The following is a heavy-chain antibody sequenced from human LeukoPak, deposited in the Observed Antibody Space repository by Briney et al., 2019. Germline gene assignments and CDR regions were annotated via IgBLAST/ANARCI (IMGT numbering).Heavy chain of an antibody. CDR2: IYYSGST. J-gene: IGHJ4*02. CDR3: ARVTGYMIEDYFDY. CDR1: GGSISSYY. D-gene: IGHD3-22*01. V-gene: IGHV4-59*01. Sequence: ASETLSLTCTVSGGSISSYYWSWIRQPPGKGLEWIGYIYYSGSTNYNPSLKSRVTISVDTSKNQFSLKLSSVTAADTAVYYCARVTGYMIEDYFDYWGQGTLVTVSS.